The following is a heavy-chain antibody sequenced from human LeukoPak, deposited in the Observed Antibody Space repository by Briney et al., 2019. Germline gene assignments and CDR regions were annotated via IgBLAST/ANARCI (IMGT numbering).Heavy chain of an antibody. CDR2: IYTSGST. Sequence: SETLSLTCTVSGGSISSYYWSWIRQPAGKGLEWIGRIYTSGSTNYNPSLKSRVTMSVDTSKNQLSLKLSSVTAADTAVYYCARDFPLGFYHYGMDVWGQGTTVTVSS. CDR3: ARDFPLGFYHYGMDV. V-gene: IGHV4-4*07. CDR1: GGSISSYY. J-gene: IGHJ6*02.